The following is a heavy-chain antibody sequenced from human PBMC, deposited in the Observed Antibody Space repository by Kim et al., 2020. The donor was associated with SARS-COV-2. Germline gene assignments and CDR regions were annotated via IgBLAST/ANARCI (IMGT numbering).Heavy chain of an antibody. V-gene: IGHV3-53*04. D-gene: IGHD3-10*01. Sequence: GGSLRLSCAASGFTVSSNYMSWVRQAPGKGLEWVSVIYSGGSTYYADSVKGRFTISRHNSKNTLYLQMNSLRAEDTAVYYCARAPPMVRGVLHSYYFDYWGQGTLVTVSS. CDR1: GFTVSSNY. CDR3: ARAPPMVRGVLHSYYFDY. CDR2: IYSGGST. J-gene: IGHJ4*02.